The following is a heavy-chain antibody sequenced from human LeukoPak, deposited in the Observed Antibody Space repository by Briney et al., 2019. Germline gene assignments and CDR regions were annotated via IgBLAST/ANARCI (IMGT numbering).Heavy chain of an antibody. CDR3: ARGSRSRCGTAACYGPYFDY. V-gene: IGHV3-48*01. D-gene: IGHD2-2*01. CDR2: IRDSGTTI. Sequence: GGSLRLSCTASGFTFGLPSMNWVRQAPGKGLEWVSYIRDSGTTIYYADSVKGRFTISRDNAKNSLYLQMNSLTAEDTAVYFCARGSRSRCGTAACYGPYFDYWGQGILVTVSS. CDR1: GFTFGLPS. J-gene: IGHJ4*02.